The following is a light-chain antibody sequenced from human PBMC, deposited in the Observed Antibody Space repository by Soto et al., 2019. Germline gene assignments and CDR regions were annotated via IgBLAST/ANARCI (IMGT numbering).Light chain of an antibody. J-gene: IGKJ4*01. Sequence: VMTQSPATLSVSPGERVTLSCRASQSVSTNLAWYQQKPGQAPRLLIYGASTRATGIPARFSGSGSGTEFTLTIRGLQSEDFAVSYCQQSNNWPPLTFGGGTKVEIK. CDR2: GAS. V-gene: IGKV3-15*01. CDR1: QSVSTN. CDR3: QQSNNWPPLT.